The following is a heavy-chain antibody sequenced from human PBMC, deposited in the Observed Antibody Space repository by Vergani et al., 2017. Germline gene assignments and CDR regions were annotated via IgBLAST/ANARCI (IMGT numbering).Heavy chain of an antibody. V-gene: IGHV3-66*02. D-gene: IGHD3-10*01. CDR2: IYSGDET. J-gene: IGHJ5*02. CDR1: GSTVSGNY. Sequence: ELQLVESGGGLVQPGGSLRLSCAASGSTVSGNYMTWVRQAPGKGLEWVSHIYSGDETYYADSVKGRVTIARDTSKNTLHRQINNLRVDDTAVYYCARGNYYGSGTYVHPWVQETLVTVSS. CDR3: ARGNYYGSGTYVHP.